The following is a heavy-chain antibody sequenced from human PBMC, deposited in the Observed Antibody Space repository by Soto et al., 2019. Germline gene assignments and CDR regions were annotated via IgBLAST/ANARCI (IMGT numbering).Heavy chain of an antibody. V-gene: IGHV1-3*05. CDR3: ARSCVVVTALDY. CDR2: INAGNGNT. CDR1: GYTFTSYA. J-gene: IGHJ4*02. Sequence: QVQLVQSGAEEKKPGASVKVSCKASGYTFTSYAMHWVRQAPGQRLEWMGWINAGNGNTKYSQKFQDRVTITRDTSASTAYREMSSLRSEDTALYYCARSCVVVTALDYWGQGTLVTVSS. D-gene: IGHD2-21*02.